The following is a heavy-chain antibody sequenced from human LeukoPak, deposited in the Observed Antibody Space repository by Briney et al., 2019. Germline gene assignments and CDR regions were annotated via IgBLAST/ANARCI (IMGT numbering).Heavy chain of an antibody. J-gene: IGHJ4*02. CDR3: SKGETDTGTLTHVY. Sequence: GGSLRLSCAASGFAFYNYAMSWVRQAPGNGLEGVSAIPGSGATTHYADSVKGRFTVSRDNSRNTVFLQIHSLGAEDTAVYYCSKGETDTGTLTHVYWGQGTLVTVSS. CDR2: IPGSGATT. CDR1: GFAFYNYA. D-gene: IGHD1-7*01. V-gene: IGHV3-23*01.